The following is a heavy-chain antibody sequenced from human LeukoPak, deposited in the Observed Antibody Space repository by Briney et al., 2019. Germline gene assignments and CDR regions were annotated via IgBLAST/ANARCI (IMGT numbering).Heavy chain of an antibody. Sequence: PSETLSLTCSVSGGSISSYYWSWIRQPPGKGLEWIGYIYYSGSTNYNPSLKSRVTISVDTSKNQFSLKLSSVTAADTAVYYCARAIAGVTIFGLDPWGQGTLVTVSS. CDR1: GGSISSYY. J-gene: IGHJ5*02. CDR3: ARAIAGVTIFGLDP. D-gene: IGHD3-3*01. CDR2: IYYSGST. V-gene: IGHV4-59*01.